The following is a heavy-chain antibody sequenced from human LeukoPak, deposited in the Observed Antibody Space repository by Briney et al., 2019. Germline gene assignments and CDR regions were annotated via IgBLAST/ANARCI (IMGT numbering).Heavy chain of an antibody. CDR2: IHSGGST. CDR1: GFTVSSNF. CDR3: ARDFVGATTTRFDY. Sequence: GGSLRLSCAASGFTVSSNFMNRVRQAPGKGLEWVSVIHSGGSTFYADSVKGRFTISRDNSKNTLYLQMNSLRAEDTAVYYCARDFVGATTTRFDYWGQGTLVTVSS. V-gene: IGHV3-66*02. D-gene: IGHD1-26*01. J-gene: IGHJ4*02.